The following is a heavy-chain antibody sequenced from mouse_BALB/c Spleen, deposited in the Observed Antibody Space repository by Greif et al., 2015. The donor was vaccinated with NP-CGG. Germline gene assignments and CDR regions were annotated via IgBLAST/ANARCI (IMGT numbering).Heavy chain of an antibody. J-gene: IGHJ2*01. Sequence: EVQLQQSGTVLARPGASVKMSCKASGYTFTSYWMHWVKQRPGQGLEWIGAIYPGNSDTSYNQKFKGKAKLTAVTSTSTAYMEPSSLTNEDSAVYYCTEYGNYYFDYWGQGTTLTVSS. CDR3: TEYGNYYFDY. CDR1: GYTFTSYW. D-gene: IGHD2-10*02. V-gene: IGHV1-5*01. CDR2: IYPGNSDT.